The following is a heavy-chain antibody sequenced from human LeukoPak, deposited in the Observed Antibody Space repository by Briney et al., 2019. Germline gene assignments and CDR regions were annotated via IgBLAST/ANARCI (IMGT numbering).Heavy chain of an antibody. CDR2: IYSGGAT. J-gene: IGHJ4*02. CDR1: GFTVRTSY. V-gene: IGHV3-53*01. Sequence: PGGSQRLSCAASGFTVRTSYMSWVRQAPGKGLEWVSVIYSGGATHYADSVKGRFTISRDNSKNTLYFQMNSLRVEDTAVYYCARGGETATGPFDYWGQGTLVTVSS. CDR3: ARGGETATGPFDY. D-gene: IGHD5-24*01.